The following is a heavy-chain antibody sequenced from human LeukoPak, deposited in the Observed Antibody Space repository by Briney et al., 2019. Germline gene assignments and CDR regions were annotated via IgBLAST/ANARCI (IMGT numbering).Heavy chain of an antibody. D-gene: IGHD2-15*01. CDR2: IWYDGSNK. J-gene: IGHJ4*02. Sequence: GGSLRLSCAASGFTFSSYGMHWVRQAPGKGLEWVAVIWYDGSNKYYADSVKGRFTISRDNSKNTLYLQMNSLRAEDTALYYCARGYCSGGSCPFGYWGQGTLVTVSS. CDR1: GFTFSSYG. V-gene: IGHV3-33*01. CDR3: ARGYCSGGSCPFGY.